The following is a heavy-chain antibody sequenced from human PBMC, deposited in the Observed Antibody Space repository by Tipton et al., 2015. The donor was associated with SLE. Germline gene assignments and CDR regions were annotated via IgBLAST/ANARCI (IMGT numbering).Heavy chain of an antibody. D-gene: IGHD6-13*01. CDR1: GGSISSSSYY. CDR2: IYYSGST. Sequence: TLSLTCTVSGGSISSSSYYWGWIRQPPGKGLEWIGSIYYSGSTYYNPSLKSRVTISVDTSKNQFSLKLSSVTAADTAVYYCARGRLEQQQGGMDVWGQGTTVTVSS. CDR3: ARGRLEQQQGGMDV. J-gene: IGHJ6*02. V-gene: IGHV4-39*01.